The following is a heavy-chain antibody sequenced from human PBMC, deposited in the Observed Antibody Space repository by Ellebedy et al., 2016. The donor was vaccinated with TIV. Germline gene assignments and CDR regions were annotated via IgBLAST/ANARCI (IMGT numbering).Heavy chain of an antibody. CDR1: GFTFSNYH. J-gene: IGHJ6*02. Sequence: GESLKISCAASGFTFSNYHMHWVRQAPGKGLEWVSVIYSGGNTYYADSVKGRFTISRDNSKNTLYLQMNSLRAEDTAVYYCARDRSMDVWGQGTTVTVSS. CDR2: IYSGGNT. CDR3: ARDRSMDV. V-gene: IGHV3-53*01.